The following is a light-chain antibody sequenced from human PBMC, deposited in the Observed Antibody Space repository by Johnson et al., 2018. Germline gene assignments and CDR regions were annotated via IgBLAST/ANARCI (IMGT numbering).Light chain of an antibody. J-gene: IGLJ1*01. CDR3: GTWDSSLSAGNV. Sequence: QSVLTQPPSVSAAPGQKVTISCSGSSSNIGNNYVSWYQQLPGTAPKLLIYENNKRPSGIPDRFSGSKSGTSATLGITGLPTGAEADDYCGTWDSSLSAGNVVETETKATAL. V-gene: IGLV1-51*02. CDR2: ENN. CDR1: SSNIGNNY.